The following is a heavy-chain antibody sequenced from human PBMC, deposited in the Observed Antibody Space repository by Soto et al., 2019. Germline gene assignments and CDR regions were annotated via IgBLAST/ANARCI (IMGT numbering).Heavy chain of an antibody. Sequence: QVQLVQSGAEVKKPGASVKVSCKASGYTFTDNGVSWMRQAPGQGLEWMGWINPNNVNTKYAQNFQGRVTMTTDTSTSTAYVELRSLRSDDTAMYYCARSSISGIFYYYYWGQGTLVTVSS. CDR1: GYTFTDNG. CDR2: INPNNVNT. J-gene: IGHJ4*02. D-gene: IGHD3-10*01. CDR3: ARSSISGIFYYYY. V-gene: IGHV1-18*01.